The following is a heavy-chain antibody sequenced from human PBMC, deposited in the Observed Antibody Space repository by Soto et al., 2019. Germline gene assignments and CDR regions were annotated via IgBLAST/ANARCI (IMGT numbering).Heavy chain of an antibody. CDR1: GYTFTSYG. CDR2: ISAYNGNT. CDR3: AGDEAARLRYFDWLIDYYGMDV. Sequence: ASVKVSCKASGYTFTSYGISWVRQAPGQGLEWMGWISAYNGNTNYAQKLQGRVTMTTDTSTSTAYMELRSLRSDDTAVYYCAGDEAARLRYFDWLIDYYGMDVWGQGTTVTVSS. V-gene: IGHV1-18*01. D-gene: IGHD3-9*01. J-gene: IGHJ6*02.